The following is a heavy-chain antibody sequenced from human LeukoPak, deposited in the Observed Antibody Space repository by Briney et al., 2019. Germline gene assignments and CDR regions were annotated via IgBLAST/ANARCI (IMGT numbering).Heavy chain of an antibody. CDR1: GGSISSYY. Sequence: SETLSLTCTVSGGSISSYYWSWIRQPPGKGLEWIGYIYDSGSTTYNPPLKRRLPISVNTSKTQFSLNLSSVTAADPAVYYCARLRYTVTTGDWFDPWGQGTLVTVSS. J-gene: IGHJ5*02. D-gene: IGHD4-17*01. V-gene: IGHV4-59*08. CDR2: IYDSGST. CDR3: ARLRYTVTTGDWFDP.